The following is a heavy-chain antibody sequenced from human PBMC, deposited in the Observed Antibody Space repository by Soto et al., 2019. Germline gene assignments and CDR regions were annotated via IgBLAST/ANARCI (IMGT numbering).Heavy chain of an antibody. J-gene: IGHJ4*02. V-gene: IGHV3-23*01. CDR1: GFTFSSYA. CDR3: AKGLYSGSYFDS. CDR2: ISGSGGST. Sequence: GGSLRLSCAASGFTFSSYAMTWVGQSPGKGLEWVSAISGSGGSTYYADSVKGQFTISRDNSKNTLYLQMNSLRAEDTAVYYCAKGLYSGSYFDSWGQGTLVTVSS. D-gene: IGHD1-26*01.